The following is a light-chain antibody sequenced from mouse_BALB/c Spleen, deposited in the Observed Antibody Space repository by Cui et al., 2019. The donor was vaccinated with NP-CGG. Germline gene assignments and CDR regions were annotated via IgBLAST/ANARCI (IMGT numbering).Light chain of an antibody. Sequence: QSVLTPESAPTTSPSETVTLTCRSSTGAVTTSNYANWVQEKPDHLFTGLIGGTNNRVPGVPARFSGSLIGDKTALTITGAQTEDEAIYFCALWYSNHWVFGGGTKLTVL. CDR2: GTN. V-gene: IGLV1*01. CDR1: TGAVTTSNY. J-gene: IGLJ1*01. CDR3: ALWYSNHWV.